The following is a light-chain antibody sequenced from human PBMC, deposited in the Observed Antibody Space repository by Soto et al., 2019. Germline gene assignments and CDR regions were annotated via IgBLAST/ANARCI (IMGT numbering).Light chain of an antibody. CDR3: SSYAGSNNWV. CDR1: SSDVGGYNY. V-gene: IGLV2-8*01. CDR2: EVS. J-gene: IGLJ3*02. Sequence: QSALTQPPSASGSPGQSVTISCTGTSSDVGGYNYVSWYQQHPGKAPKLMIYEVSKRPSGVPDRFFGSKSGNTVSLTVSGLQAEDEADYYCSSYAGSNNWVFGGGTKLTVL.